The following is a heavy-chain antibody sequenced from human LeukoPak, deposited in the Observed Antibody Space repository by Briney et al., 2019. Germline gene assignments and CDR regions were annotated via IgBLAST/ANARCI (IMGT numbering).Heavy chain of an antibody. CDR2: IYHTGST. Sequence: PSGTLSLTCDVSGGSISNGHWWSWVRQPPGKGLEWIGEIYHTGSTNYNPSLKSRVTISVDKSKNQFSPNLSSVTAADTAVYYCVRCGSYCLDYWGQGTLVTVSS. V-gene: IGHV4-4*02. J-gene: IGHJ4*02. D-gene: IGHD1-26*01. CDR1: GGSISNGHW. CDR3: VRCGSYCLDY.